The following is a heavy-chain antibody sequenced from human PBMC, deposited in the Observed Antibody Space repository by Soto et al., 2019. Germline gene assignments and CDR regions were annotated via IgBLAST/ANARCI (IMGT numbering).Heavy chain of an antibody. CDR3: ARQGKGTSWFDP. CDR1: GFIFSDSV. CDR2: MRMKVDNYAT. V-gene: IGHV3-73*01. J-gene: IGHJ5*02. Sequence: EVQLVESGGGLVQPGGSPKLSCAASGFIFSDSVMHWVRQASGKGLEWVGRMRMKVDNYATTYAASVKGRFIISRDDSKNTAYLQMNSLKTEDTAMYYCARQGKGTSWFDPWGQGSLVIVSS. D-gene: IGHD1-1*01.